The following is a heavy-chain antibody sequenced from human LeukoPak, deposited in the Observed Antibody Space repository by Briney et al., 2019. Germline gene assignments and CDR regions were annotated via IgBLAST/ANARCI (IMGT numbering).Heavy chain of an antibody. CDR3: ARRGPEQWLVPEDY. J-gene: IGHJ4*02. Sequence: GGSLRLSCAASGFTFSSYWMSWVRQAPGKGLEWVANIKQDGSEKYYVDSVKGRFTISRDNAKNSLYLQMNSLRAEDTAVYYCARRGPEQWLVPEDYWGQGTLVTVSS. V-gene: IGHV3-7*01. CDR2: IKQDGSEK. CDR1: GFTFSSYW. D-gene: IGHD6-19*01.